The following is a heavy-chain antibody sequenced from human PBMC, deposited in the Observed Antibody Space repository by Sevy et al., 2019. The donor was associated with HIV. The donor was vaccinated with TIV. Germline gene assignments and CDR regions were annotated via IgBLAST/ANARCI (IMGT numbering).Heavy chain of an antibody. V-gene: IGHV1-2*02. CDR1: GYTFTGYY. D-gene: IGHD3-9*01. J-gene: IGHJ5*02. Sequence: ASVKVSCKASGYTFTGYYMHWVRQAPGQGLEWLGWINPSGGGTNYAQKFQGRVTMTRDTSISTAYMELGRLRSDDTAVYYCAREAPNILTAFSWGQGTLVTVSS. CDR2: INPSGGGT. CDR3: AREAPNILTAFS.